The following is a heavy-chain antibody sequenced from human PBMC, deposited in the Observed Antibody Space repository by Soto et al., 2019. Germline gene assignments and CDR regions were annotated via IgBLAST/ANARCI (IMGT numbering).Heavy chain of an antibody. Sequence: EVQLLESGGGLVQPGGSLRLSCAASGFTFSSYAMSWVRQAPGKGLEWVSSISGNGGYIYYADSVKGRFTISRDNSKNTLSLQMESLRADDTAVYSCAKGGVTNTRFSFDYWGQGSLVTVSS. CDR2: ISGNGGYI. J-gene: IGHJ4*02. V-gene: IGHV3-23*01. CDR1: GFTFSSYA. D-gene: IGHD4-17*01. CDR3: AKGGVTNTRFSFDY.